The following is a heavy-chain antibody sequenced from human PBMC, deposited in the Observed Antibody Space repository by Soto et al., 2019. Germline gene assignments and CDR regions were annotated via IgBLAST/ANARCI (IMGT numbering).Heavy chain of an antibody. CDR2: ISGDSGSTT. J-gene: IGHJ4*02. D-gene: IGHD3-16*01. CDR3: AKTIMIRIDS. CDR1: GFTFSNYA. Sequence: GGSLRLSCAASGFTFSNYAMSWVRQAPGKGLEWVSAISGDSGSTTYYADSVKGRFTISRDNSKNTLYLQMNSLRAEDTAVYYCAKTIMIRIDSWGQGTLVTVSS. V-gene: IGHV3-23*01.